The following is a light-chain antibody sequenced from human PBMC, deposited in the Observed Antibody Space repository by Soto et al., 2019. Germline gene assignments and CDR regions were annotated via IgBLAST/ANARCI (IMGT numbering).Light chain of an antibody. V-gene: IGKV3-20*01. CDR2: GAS. CDR3: QQYYDTPYT. Sequence: EIVLTQSPGTLSLSPGERATLSCRASQSISSNYLAWYQQKPGQAPRLLIYGASSRATGIPDRFSGSGSGTDFTLTISSLQAEDVAVYYCQQYYDTPYTFGQGTRLEI. J-gene: IGKJ2*01. CDR1: QSISSNY.